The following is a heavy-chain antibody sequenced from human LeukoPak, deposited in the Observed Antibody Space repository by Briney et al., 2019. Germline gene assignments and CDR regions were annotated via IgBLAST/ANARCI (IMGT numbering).Heavy chain of an antibody. CDR3: ARGLKAAVAGRGCIDS. D-gene: IGHD2-15*01. V-gene: IGHV4-59*11. CDR1: GGSISSHY. CDR2: ISYSGRT. J-gene: IGHJ4*02. Sequence: SETLSPTCTVSGGSISSHYLNWIRQPPGKGLEWIGSISYSGRTDYNPSLQSRVTVSVDASKNQFSLELRSVTAADTALYFCARGLKAAVAGRGCIDSWGQGTVVTVSS.